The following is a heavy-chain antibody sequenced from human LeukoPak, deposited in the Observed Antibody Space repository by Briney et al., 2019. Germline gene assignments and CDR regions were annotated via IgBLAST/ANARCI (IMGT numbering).Heavy chain of an antibody. CDR3: ARDYYDYVWGSYRFGY. CDR1: GGSISSGYY. V-gene: IGHV4-38-2*02. J-gene: IGHJ4*02. Sequence: SETLSLTCTVSGGSISSGYYWGWIRQPPGKGLEWIGSIYHSGSTYYNPSLKSRVTISVDTSKNQFSLKLSSVTAADTAVYYCARDYYDYVWGSYRFGYWGQGTLVTVSS. D-gene: IGHD3-16*02. CDR2: IYHSGST.